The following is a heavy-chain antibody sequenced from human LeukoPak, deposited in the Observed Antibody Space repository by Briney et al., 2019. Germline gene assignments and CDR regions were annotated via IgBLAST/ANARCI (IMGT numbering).Heavy chain of an antibody. CDR3: ATDYYGSGSYYSLPYYYYGMDV. CDR1: GGSISSGGYS. Sequence: PSETLSLTCAVSGGSISSGGYSWSWIRQPPGKGLEWIGYIYHSGSTYYNPSLKSRVTISVDRSKNQFSLKLSSVTAADTAVYYCATDYYGSGSYYSLPYYYYGMDVWGQGTTVTVSS. CDR2: IYHSGST. D-gene: IGHD3-10*01. V-gene: IGHV4-30-2*02. J-gene: IGHJ6*02.